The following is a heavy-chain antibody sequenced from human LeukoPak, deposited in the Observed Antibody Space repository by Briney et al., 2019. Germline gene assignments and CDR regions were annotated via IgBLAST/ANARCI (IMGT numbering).Heavy chain of an antibody. CDR2: ISYDGSNK. CDR3: ARDTLASTSGTYYPTFDY. V-gene: IGHV3-30*04. CDR1: GFTFSSYA. Sequence: PGRSLRLSCAASGFTFSSYAMHWVRQAPGKGLEWVAVISYDGSNKYYADSVKGRFTISRDNSKNTLYLQMNSLRAEDTAVYYCARDTLASTSGTYYPTFDYWGQGTLVTVSS. D-gene: IGHD3-10*01. J-gene: IGHJ4*02.